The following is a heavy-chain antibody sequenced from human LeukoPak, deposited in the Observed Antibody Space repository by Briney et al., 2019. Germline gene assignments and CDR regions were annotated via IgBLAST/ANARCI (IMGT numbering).Heavy chain of an antibody. CDR3: AKDPYSGSSPGW. V-gene: IGHV3-23*01. Sequence: GGSLRLSCAASGFTFSSYAMSWVRQAPGKGLEWVSAISGSGGSAYYADSVKGRFTISRDNSKNTLYLQMNSLRAEDTAVYYCAKDPYSGSSPGWGGQETLVTVSS. CDR1: GFTFSSYA. CDR2: ISGSGGSA. D-gene: IGHD1-26*01. J-gene: IGHJ4*02.